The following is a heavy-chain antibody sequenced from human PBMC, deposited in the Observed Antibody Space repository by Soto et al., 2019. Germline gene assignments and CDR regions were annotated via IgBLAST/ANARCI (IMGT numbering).Heavy chain of an antibody. V-gene: IGHV1-18*01. CDR3: ARVSYDFWSGYYPGWFDP. J-gene: IGHJ5*02. Sequence: ASVKVSCKASGYTFTSYGISWVRQAPGQGLEWMGWISAYNGNTNYAQKLQGRVTMTTDTSTSTAYMELRSLRSDDTAVYYCARVSYDFWSGYYPGWFDPWGQGTLVTV. CDR2: ISAYNGNT. CDR1: GYTFTSYG. D-gene: IGHD3-3*01.